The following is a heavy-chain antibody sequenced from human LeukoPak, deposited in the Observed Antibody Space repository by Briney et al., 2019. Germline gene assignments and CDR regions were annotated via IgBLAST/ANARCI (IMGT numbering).Heavy chain of an antibody. CDR1: GYTFTSYG. CDR3: AREPSGRAVAGS. J-gene: IGHJ4*02. CDR2: ISAYNGNT. Sequence: ASVKVSCKASGYTFTSYGISWVRQAPGQGHEWMGWISAYNGNTNYAQKLQGRVTMTTDTSTSTAYMELRSLRSDDTALYYCAREPSGRAVAGSWGQGSLVTVSS. V-gene: IGHV1-18*01. D-gene: IGHD6-19*01.